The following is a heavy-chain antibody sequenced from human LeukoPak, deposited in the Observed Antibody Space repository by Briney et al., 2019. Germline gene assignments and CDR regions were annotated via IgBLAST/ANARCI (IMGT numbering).Heavy chain of an antibody. V-gene: IGHV4-59*01. J-gene: IGHJ4*02. CDR1: GGSISSYY. CDR3: AGVYDFWSGYFEY. Sequence: SETLSLTCTVSGGSISSYYWSWIRQSPGKGLEWIGYIYYTGSTDQNPSLNSRVTISMDTSKNQFSLKLNSVTAADTAVYYCAGVYDFWSGYFEYWGQGTLVTVSS. CDR2: IYYTGST. D-gene: IGHD3-3*01.